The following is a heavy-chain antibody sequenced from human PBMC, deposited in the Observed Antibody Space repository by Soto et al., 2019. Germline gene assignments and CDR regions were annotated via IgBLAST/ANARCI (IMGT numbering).Heavy chain of an antibody. CDR2: IYSGGST. J-gene: IGHJ4*02. V-gene: IGHV3-66*01. D-gene: IGHD4-17*01. CDR3: ARDSSPDPGDYDVY. Sequence: GGSLRLSCAASGFTVSSNYMSWVRQAPGKGLEWVSVIYSGGSTYYADSVKGRFTISRDNSKNTLYLQMNSLRAEDTAVYYCARDSSPDPGDYDVYWGQGTLVTVSS. CDR1: GFTVSSNY.